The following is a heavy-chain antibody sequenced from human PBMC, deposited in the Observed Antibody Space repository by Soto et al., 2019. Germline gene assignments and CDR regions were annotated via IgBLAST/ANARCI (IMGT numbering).Heavy chain of an antibody. CDR1: GFIFSDYT. J-gene: IGHJ6*02. V-gene: IGHV3-48*02. D-gene: IGHD6-13*01. Sequence: EVQLVESGGDLVQPGGSLRLSCAASGFIFSDYTMTWVRQAPGRGLEFVSHISSSGGAIFYAESVKGRFTVSRDNAKNSLYLQMNSLRDEDTAVYFCATDHGSSTWFVGVYYFFGMDVGGQGTAVTVSS. CDR2: ISSSGGAI. CDR3: ATDHGSSTWFVGVYYFFGMDV.